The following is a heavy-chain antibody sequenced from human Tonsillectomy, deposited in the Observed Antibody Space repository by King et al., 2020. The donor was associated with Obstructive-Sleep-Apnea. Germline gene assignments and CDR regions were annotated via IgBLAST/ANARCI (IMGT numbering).Heavy chain of an antibody. CDR2: IYYCWST. J-gene: IGHJ4*02. D-gene: IGHD2-15*01. CDR3: ASVGLTY. CDR1: GYSINRGYF. V-gene: IGHV4-38-2*02. Sequence: QLQESGPGLVQPSETLSLTCTVSGYSINRGYFWGWIRQHPGKGLEWIGTIYYCWSTYYNPSLNRRVTISVDTSKNQFSLKLSSVTAADTAVYYCASVGLTYWGQGTLVTVSS.